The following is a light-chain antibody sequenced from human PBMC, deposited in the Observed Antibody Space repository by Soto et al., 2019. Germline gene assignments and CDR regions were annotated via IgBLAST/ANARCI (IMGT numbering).Light chain of an antibody. CDR1: SSDVGAYKY. V-gene: IGLV2-8*01. J-gene: IGLJ3*02. CDR2: EVS. CDR3: TSYVGSDIWV. Sequence: QSVLTQPPSASASPGQSVTISCTGTSSDVGAYKYVSWYQQYPGKAPKLMIYEVSKRPSGVPDRFSGSKSGNTASLTVSGLQAEDEADYYCTSYVGSDIWVFGGGTKVTVL.